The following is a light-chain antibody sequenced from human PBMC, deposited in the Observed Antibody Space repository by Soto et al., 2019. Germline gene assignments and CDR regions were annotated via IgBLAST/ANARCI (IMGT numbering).Light chain of an antibody. CDR3: QHYVSPPIT. CDR1: QSFTSNN. V-gene: IGKV3-20*01. CDR2: GAS. J-gene: IGKJ5*01. Sequence: EIVLTQSPGTLSLSPGERATLSCRASQSFTSNNLAWYQQKPGQAPRILIYGASSRATGIPDRFSGSGSGTDFTLTISRLEPEDFAVYYCQHYVSPPITFGQGTRLEIK.